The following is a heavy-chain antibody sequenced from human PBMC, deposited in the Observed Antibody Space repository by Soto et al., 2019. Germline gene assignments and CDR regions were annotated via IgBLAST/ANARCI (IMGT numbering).Heavy chain of an antibody. Sequence: EVQLVESGGGLVQPGGSLRLSCAASGFTFSSYWMHWVRQAPGKGLVWVSRINSDGSSTSYADSVKGRFTISRDNAKNTLYLQMTSLRAEDTDVYYCAVAVAGPTAIGYWGQGTLVTVSS. D-gene: IGHD6-19*01. J-gene: IGHJ4*02. V-gene: IGHV3-74*01. CDR3: AVAVAGPTAIGY. CDR2: INSDGSST. CDR1: GFTFSSYW.